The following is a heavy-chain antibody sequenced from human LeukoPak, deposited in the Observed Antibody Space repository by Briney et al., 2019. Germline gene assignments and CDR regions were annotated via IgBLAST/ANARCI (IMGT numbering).Heavy chain of an antibody. Sequence: ASVKVSCKVSGYTLTELSMHWVRQAPGKGLEWMGGSDPEDGETIYAQKFQGRVTMTEDTSTDTAYMELSSLRSEDTAVYYCATGGGDSSGYYANFDYWGQGTLVTVSS. CDR1: GYTLTELS. D-gene: IGHD3-22*01. V-gene: IGHV1-24*01. J-gene: IGHJ4*02. CDR2: SDPEDGET. CDR3: ATGGGDSSGYYANFDY.